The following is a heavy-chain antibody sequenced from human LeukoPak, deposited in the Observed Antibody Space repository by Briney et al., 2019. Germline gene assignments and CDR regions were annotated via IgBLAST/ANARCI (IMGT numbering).Heavy chain of an antibody. V-gene: IGHV3-21*01. CDR3: ARDVLRGADPVWFGELLYWYFDL. D-gene: IGHD3-10*01. CDR2: ISSSSSYI. Sequence: GGSLRLSCAASGFTFSSYSMNWVRQAPGKGLEWVSSISSSSSYIYYADSVKGRFTISRDNAKNSLYLQMNSLRAEDTAVYYCARDVLRGADPVWFGELLYWYFDLWGRGTLVTVSS. CDR1: GFTFSSYS. J-gene: IGHJ2*01.